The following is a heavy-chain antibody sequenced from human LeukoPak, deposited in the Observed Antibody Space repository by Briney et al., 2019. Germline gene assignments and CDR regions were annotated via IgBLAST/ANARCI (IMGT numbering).Heavy chain of an antibody. Sequence: SETLSLTCTVSGGSISSYYWSWIRQPPGKGLEWIGYIYYSGSTNYNPSLKSRVTISVDTSKNQFSLKLSSVTAADTAVYYCARDEMVRGVIINAFDIWGQGTMVTVSS. J-gene: IGHJ3*02. V-gene: IGHV4-59*12. CDR1: GGSISSYY. D-gene: IGHD3-10*01. CDR3: ARDEMVRGVIINAFDI. CDR2: IYYSGST.